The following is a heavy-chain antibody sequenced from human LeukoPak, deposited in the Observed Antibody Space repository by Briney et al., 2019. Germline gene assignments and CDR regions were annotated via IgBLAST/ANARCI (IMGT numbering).Heavy chain of an antibody. CDR1: GFTFSSYA. CDR2: ISGSGGST. D-gene: IGHD3-9*01. V-gene: IGHV3-23*01. J-gene: IGHJ4*02. CDR3: AKDRLRYFDWLLGKWGPSYYFDY. Sequence: GGSLRLSCAASGFTFSSYAMSWVRQAPGKGLEWVSAISGSGGSTYYADSVKGRFTISRDNSKNTLYLQMNSLRAEDTAVYYCAKDRLRYFDWLLGKWGPSYYFDYWGQGTLVTVSS.